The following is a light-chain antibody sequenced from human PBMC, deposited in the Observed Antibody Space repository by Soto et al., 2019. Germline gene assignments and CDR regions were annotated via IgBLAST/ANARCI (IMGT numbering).Light chain of an antibody. J-gene: IGKJ1*01. CDR2: DAS. CDR1: QSVSSY. CDR3: QQRRNWPQT. Sequence: EIVLTQSPATLSLSPGERATLSCRASQSVSSYLGWYQQKPGQAPRLLIYDASTRATGIPARFSGSGSVTDFTLTISSLEPEDFEVYYCQQRRNWPQTFGQGTKVEIK. V-gene: IGKV3-11*01.